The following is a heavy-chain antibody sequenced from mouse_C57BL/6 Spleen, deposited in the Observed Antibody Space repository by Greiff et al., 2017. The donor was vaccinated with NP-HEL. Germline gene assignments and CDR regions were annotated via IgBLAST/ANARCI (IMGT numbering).Heavy chain of an antibody. D-gene: IGHD4-1*02. CDR2: IYPGSGST. CDR1: FYTFTSYW. Sequence: HVQLQHPGSELVKPGASVKMSCKSSFYTFTSYWITWVKQSPGQGLEWIGDIYPGSGSTNYNEKFKSKATLTVDTSSSTAYMQLIRLTSEDSAVYYCASTTGSSFDYWGQGTTLTVSS. CDR3: ASTTGSSFDY. J-gene: IGHJ2*01. V-gene: IGHV1-55*01.